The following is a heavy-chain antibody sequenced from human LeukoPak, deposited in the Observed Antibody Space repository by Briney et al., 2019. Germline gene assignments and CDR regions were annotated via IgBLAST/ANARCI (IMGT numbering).Heavy chain of an antibody. D-gene: IGHD6-19*01. J-gene: IGHJ5*02. Sequence: SETLSLTCAVYGGSFSGYYWSWIRQPPGKGLEWIGEVNHSGSTNYNASLKSRVTISVDTSKNHFSLKLRSVTAADTAVYYCARRDVYTSGWYIWFDPWGQGTLVTVSS. CDR2: VNHSGST. CDR1: GGSFSGYY. V-gene: IGHV4-34*01. CDR3: ARRDVYTSGWYIWFDP.